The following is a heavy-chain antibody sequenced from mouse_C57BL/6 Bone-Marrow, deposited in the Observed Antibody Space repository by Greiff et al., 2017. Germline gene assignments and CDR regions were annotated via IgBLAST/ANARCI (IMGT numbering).Heavy chain of an antibody. CDR3: ARSGSTMITTEYYYAMDD. V-gene: IGHV7-3*01. Sequence: DVKLVESGGGLVQPGGSLSLSCAASGFTFTDYYMSWVRQPPGKALEWLGFIRHKANGYTTEYSASVKGRFTISRDNSQSILYLQMNALRAEDSATYYCARSGSTMITTEYYYAMDDWGQGTSVTVSS. J-gene: IGHJ4*01. CDR1: GFTFTDYY. D-gene: IGHD2-4*01. CDR2: IRHKANGYTT.